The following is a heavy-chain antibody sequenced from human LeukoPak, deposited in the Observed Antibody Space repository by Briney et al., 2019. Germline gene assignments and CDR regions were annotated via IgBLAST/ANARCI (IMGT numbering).Heavy chain of an antibody. CDR3: ARGFGSGTSPFDF. Sequence: SETLSLTCTVSGGSISSNYWNWIRQPAGKGLEWIGRIYFSDLTNYNPSLKSRITISIDISRNHVSLNLTSVTAADTALYYCARGFGSGTSPFDFWGQGALVTVSS. D-gene: IGHD3-10*01. J-gene: IGHJ4*02. V-gene: IGHV4-4*07. CDR2: IYFSDLT. CDR1: GGSISSNY.